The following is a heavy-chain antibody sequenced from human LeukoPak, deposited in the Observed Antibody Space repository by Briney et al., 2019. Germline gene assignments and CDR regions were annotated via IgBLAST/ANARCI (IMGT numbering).Heavy chain of an antibody. J-gene: IGHJ3*02. V-gene: IGHV4-59*11. CDR1: GDSFTSHY. Sequence: SETLSLTSTVSGDSFTSHYWTWVRQSPGRGLEWIGYVSYIGSTNYNPSLKSRVTISVDTSKNQFSLKLSSVTAADTAVYYCARDPTTVTKGLDIWGQGTMVTVSS. D-gene: IGHD4-17*01. CDR3: ARDPTTVTKGLDI. CDR2: VSYIGST.